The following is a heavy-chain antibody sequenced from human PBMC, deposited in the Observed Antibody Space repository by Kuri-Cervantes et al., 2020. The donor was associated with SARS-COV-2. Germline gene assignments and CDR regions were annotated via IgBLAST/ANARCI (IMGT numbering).Heavy chain of an antibody. CDR3: ARVGYCGSMSCYLDP. D-gene: IGHD2-2*01. J-gene: IGHJ5*02. CDR1: GFSFKTYA. Sequence: GGSLRLSCAVSGFSFKTYAMDWVRQAPGKGLEWVSSISASASYKYYADSVKGRFTISRDNAKNSLYLQMNSLRGEDTAVYYCARVGYCGSMSCYLDPWGQGTVVTVSS. CDR2: ISASASYK. V-gene: IGHV3-21*01.